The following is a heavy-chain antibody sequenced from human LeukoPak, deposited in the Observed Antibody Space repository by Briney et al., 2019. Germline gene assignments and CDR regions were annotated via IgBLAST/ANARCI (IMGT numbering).Heavy chain of an antibody. CDR2: ISGSGGSI. V-gene: IGHV3-23*01. Sequence: GGSLRLSCAASGFTFISYAMSWVRQAPGKGLEWVSAISGSGGSIYYADSVKGRFTVSRDNSKNTLYLQMNSLRDEDTALYYCAKYGSGTYYNGLHWGQGTLVTVSS. CDR3: AKYGSGTYYNGLH. CDR1: GFTFISYA. J-gene: IGHJ4*02. D-gene: IGHD3-10*01.